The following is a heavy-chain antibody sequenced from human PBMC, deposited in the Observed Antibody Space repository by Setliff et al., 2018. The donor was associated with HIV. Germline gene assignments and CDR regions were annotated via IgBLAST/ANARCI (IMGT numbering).Heavy chain of an antibody. V-gene: IGHV3-21*01. CDR3: ARDNLYYNLWNGSPVYGMDV. Sequence: GASVKVSCAASGFTFRNYQMNWVRQAPGKGLEWVSSITIGRGDVFYADSVQGRFTIFRDNDKNSLYLQMNSLRAEDTAIYYCARDNLYYNLWNGSPVYGMDVWGQGTTVTVSS. J-gene: IGHJ6*02. D-gene: IGHD3-3*01. CDR2: ITIGRGDV. CDR1: GFTFRNYQ.